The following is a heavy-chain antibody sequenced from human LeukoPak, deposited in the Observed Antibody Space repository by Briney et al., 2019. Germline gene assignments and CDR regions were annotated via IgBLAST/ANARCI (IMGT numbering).Heavy chain of an antibody. CDR2: IFHGGTT. CDR1: GGSINTNNYY. Sequence: TPSETLSLTCTVSGGSINTNNYYWAWVRQPPGKGLEWIGSIFHGGTTYYHPSLKSRVTISLDTSKNQFSLKLGSVTAADTAVYSCARHPQSYYDTWGQGTLVTVSS. J-gene: IGHJ5*02. V-gene: IGHV4-39*01. CDR3: ARHPQSYYDT. D-gene: IGHD3-22*01.